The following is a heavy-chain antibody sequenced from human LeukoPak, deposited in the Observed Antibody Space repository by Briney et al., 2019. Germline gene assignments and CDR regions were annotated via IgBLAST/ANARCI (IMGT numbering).Heavy chain of an antibody. Sequence: PSETLSLTCTVSGGSISSGGYYWSWIRRHPGKGLEWIGYIYYSGSTYYSLSLKSRVTISVDTSKNQFSLKLSPVTAADTAVYYCARAEDPTRAFDIWGQGTMVTVSS. CDR1: GGSISSGGYY. J-gene: IGHJ3*02. CDR2: IYYSGST. CDR3: ARAEDPTRAFDI. V-gene: IGHV4-31*03.